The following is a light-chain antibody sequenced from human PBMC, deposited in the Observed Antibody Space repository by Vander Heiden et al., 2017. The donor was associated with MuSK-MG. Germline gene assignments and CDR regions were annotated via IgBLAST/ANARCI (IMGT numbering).Light chain of an antibody. J-gene: IGKJ3*01. Sequence: DIQMTQSPSSLSASVGDRVTITCRASQTISTYLNWYQQKPVKVPKLLVYTASSLQGGVPSRFRGTGSGADFTLTMISLHPEDFATYYCQRSDSVRSTFGYGTRVDIK. V-gene: IGKV1-39*01. CDR2: TAS. CDR3: QRSDSVRST. CDR1: QTISTY.